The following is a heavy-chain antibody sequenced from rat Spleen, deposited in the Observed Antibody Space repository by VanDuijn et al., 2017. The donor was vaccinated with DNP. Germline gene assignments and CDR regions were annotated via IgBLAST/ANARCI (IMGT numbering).Heavy chain of an antibody. CDR1: GLTFSDHN. CDR2: ITNSGGST. J-gene: IGHJ4*01. D-gene: IGHD1-12*01. CDR3: TTDTMMNAYVMDA. Sequence: EVQLVESGGGLVQPGRSLKLSCAVSGLTFSDHNMAWVRQTPKKGLEWVASITNSGGSTYYRDSVKGRFTISRDNAKSTLYLQMDSLRSEDTATYYCTTDTMMNAYVMDAWGQGASVTVSS. V-gene: IGHV5-20*01.